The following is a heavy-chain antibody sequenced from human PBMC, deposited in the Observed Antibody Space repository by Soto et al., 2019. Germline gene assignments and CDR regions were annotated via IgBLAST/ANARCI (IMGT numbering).Heavy chain of an antibody. J-gene: IGHJ5*02. CDR1: GFTFSTNS. D-gene: IGHD2-21*01. CDR3: SKWDCYGDQ. CDR2: ISGGGDST. Sequence: EVQLLESGGGLVQPGGSLRLSCAASGFTFSTNSMTWVRQAPGKGLEWVCGISGGGDSTHYADSVKGRFTSYRDNSQNMVYLQMNSLTVAVTAVYFCSKWDCYGDQWGQGTLVTVS. V-gene: IGHV3-23*01.